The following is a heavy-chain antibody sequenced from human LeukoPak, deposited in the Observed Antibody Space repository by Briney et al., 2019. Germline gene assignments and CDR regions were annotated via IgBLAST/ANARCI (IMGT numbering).Heavy chain of an antibody. D-gene: IGHD6-19*01. J-gene: IGHJ4*02. CDR3: ARYTTAGYSSGWYGPSFDY. Sequence: GGPLRLSCAASGFTFSSYWMNWVRQAPGKGLEWVANIKQDGSEKYYVDSVRGRFTISRDNAKNSLYLQMNSLRAEDTAVYYCARYTTAGYSSGWYGPSFDYWGQGTLVTVSS. CDR1: GFTFSSYW. CDR2: IKQDGSEK. V-gene: IGHV3-7*01.